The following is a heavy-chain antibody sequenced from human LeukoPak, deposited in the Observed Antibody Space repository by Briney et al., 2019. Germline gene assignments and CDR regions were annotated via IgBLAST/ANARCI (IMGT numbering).Heavy chain of an antibody. CDR3: ARRGVTLYYFDY. CDR2: IYHSGST. CDR1: GYSISSGYY. Sequence: SETLSLTCTVSGYSISSGYYWGWIRQPPGKGLEWIGSIYHSGSTYYNPSLKSRVTISVDTSKNQFSLKLSSVTAAVTAVYYCARRGVTLYYFDYWGQGTLVTVSS. V-gene: IGHV4-38-2*02. D-gene: IGHD3-10*01. J-gene: IGHJ4*02.